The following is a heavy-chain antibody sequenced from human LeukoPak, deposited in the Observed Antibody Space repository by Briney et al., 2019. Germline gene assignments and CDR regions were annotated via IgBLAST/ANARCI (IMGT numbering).Heavy chain of an antibody. V-gene: IGHV3-21*01. D-gene: IGHD3-10*01. Sequence: GGSLRLSCATSGFPFSPYTVNWVRQAPGKGLEWVSFISSSNSHIHYADSVKGRFSISRDNAKNSLYVQMNSLRAEDTAVYYCAGSRGGPYYFDYWGQGTLVTVSS. CDR1: GFPFSPYT. CDR2: ISSSNSHI. CDR3: AGSRGGPYYFDY. J-gene: IGHJ4*02.